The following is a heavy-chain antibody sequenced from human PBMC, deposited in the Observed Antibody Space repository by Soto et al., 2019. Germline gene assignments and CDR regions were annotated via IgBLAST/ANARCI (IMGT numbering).Heavy chain of an antibody. J-gene: IGHJ6*02. D-gene: IGHD3-10*01. CDR1: GGSIISGGYY. CDR3: ARDRYYGSGTDYNFYSGMDV. CDR2: IYYSGST. V-gene: IGHV4-31*03. Sequence: SEALSLTCTVSGGSIISGGYYWSLIRQHPGKGLEWIGYIYYSGSTYYNPSLKSRVTISVDTSKNQFSLKLSSVTAADTAVYYCARDRYYGSGTDYNFYSGMDVWGQGTTVTVSS.